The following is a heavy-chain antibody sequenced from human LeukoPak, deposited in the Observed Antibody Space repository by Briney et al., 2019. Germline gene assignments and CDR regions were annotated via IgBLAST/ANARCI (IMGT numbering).Heavy chain of an antibody. CDR3: ASAREYCGSAECYEYFQY. D-gene: IGHD2-21*01. CDR2: IYSGGSK. J-gene: IGHJ1*01. CDR1: GFTVGTNS. Sequence: GGSLRLYCAASGFTVGTNSMTWVRQSPGKGLEWVSVIYSGGSKYYADSVNGRFTISRDNSRNTLFLQMNSLRAEDTALYYCASAREYCGSAECYEYFQYWGQGTLVTVSS. V-gene: IGHV3-53*01.